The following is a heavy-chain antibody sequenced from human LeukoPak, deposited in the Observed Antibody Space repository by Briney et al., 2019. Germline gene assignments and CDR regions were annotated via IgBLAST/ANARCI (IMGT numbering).Heavy chain of an antibody. D-gene: IGHD6-13*01. J-gene: IGHJ6*02. CDR1: GLTFNSYW. CDR3: ARDGGAADVYYGMDV. Sequence: PGGSLRLSCVVSGLTFNSYWMTWVRQAPGKGLERVANIKHDGSEMYYVDSVKGRFTVSRDNARNSLYLQMNSLRAEDTAVYYCARDGGAADVYYGMDVWGQGTTVTVSS. CDR2: IKHDGSEM. V-gene: IGHV3-7*01.